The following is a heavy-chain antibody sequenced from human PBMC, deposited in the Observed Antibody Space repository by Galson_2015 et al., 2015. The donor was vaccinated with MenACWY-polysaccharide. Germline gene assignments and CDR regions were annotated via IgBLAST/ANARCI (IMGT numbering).Heavy chain of an antibody. CDR2: ISAYNGNT. J-gene: IGHJ4*02. D-gene: IGHD2-8*01. CDR3: AKDWLETKGDYFDS. Sequence: SVKVSCKASGYTFTNYGVSWVRQAPGQGLEWMGWISAYNGNTNYAQNLQGRVTMTTDTSTNTGYMELRSLRSDDTAIYYCAKDWLETKGDYFDSWGQGTLVTVSS. V-gene: IGHV1-18*01. CDR1: GYTFTNYG.